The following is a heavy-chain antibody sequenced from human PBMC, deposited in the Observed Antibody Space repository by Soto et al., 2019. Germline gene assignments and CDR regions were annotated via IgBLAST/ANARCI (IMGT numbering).Heavy chain of an antibody. Sequence: ASVKVSCKASGYTFTSYAMHWVRQAPGQRLEWMGWINAGNGNTKYSQKFQGRVTITRDTSASTAYMELSRLRSDDTAVYYCARGVGFGDNMEYYYYYMDVWGKGTTVTVSS. J-gene: IGHJ6*03. CDR2: INAGNGNT. CDR3: ARGVGFGDNMEYYYYYMDV. D-gene: IGHD3-10*01. CDR1: GYTFTSYA. V-gene: IGHV1-3*01.